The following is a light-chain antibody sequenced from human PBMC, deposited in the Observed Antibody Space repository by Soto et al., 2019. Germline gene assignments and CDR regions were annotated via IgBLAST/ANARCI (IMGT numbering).Light chain of an antibody. J-gene: IGKJ4*01. CDR1: QSVSSW. CDR2: DAS. V-gene: IGKV1-5*01. Sequence: DIQMTQSPSTLSASVGDTVAVTCRASQSVSSWLAWYQQKPGKAPKLLIYDASSLESGVPSRFSGSGSGTEFTLTISSLQPDDFATYYCQQYNSYGLTFGGGTKVDIK. CDR3: QQYNSYGLT.